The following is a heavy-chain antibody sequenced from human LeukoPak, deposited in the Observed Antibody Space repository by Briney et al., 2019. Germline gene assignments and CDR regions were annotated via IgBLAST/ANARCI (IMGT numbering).Heavy chain of an antibody. CDR1: GGSISSYY. CDR2: IYYSGST. Sequence: SGTLSLTCTVSGGSISSYYWSWIRQPPGKGLEWIGYIYYSGSTNYNPSLKSRVTISVDTSKNQFSLKLSSVTAADTAVYYCARHGIAAAYHFDYWGQGTLVTVSS. D-gene: IGHD6-13*01. V-gene: IGHV4-59*08. J-gene: IGHJ4*02. CDR3: ARHGIAAAYHFDY.